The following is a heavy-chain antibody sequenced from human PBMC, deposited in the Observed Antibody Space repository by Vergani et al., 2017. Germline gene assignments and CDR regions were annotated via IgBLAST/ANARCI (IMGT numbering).Heavy chain of an antibody. CDR3: ARHKGCSRHIVVVTAIPY. CDR2: IYYSGST. V-gene: IGHV4-39*01. CDR1: GGSISSSSYY. D-gene: IGHD2-21*02. J-gene: IGHJ4*02. Sequence: QLQLQESGPGLVKPSETLSLTCTVSGGSISSSSYYWGWIRQPPGKGLEWIGSIYYSGSTYYNPSLKSRVTISVDTSKNQFSLKLSSVTAADTAVYYCARHKGCSRHIVVVTAIPYWGQGTLVTVSS.